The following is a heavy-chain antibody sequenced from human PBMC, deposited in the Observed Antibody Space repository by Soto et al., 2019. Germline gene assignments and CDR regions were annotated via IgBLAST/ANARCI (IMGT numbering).Heavy chain of an antibody. J-gene: IGHJ4*02. CDR1: GGSFSGYY. V-gene: IGHV4-34*01. D-gene: IGHD2-8*02. CDR2: INHSGST. CDR3: ARDKITGLFDY. Sequence: QVQLQQWGAGLLKPSETLSLTCAVYGGSFSGYYWTWIRQPPGTGLEWIGEINHSGSTNYSPSLKSRFTIAVDTSKNPFSLQLTSVTAADTAVYYCARDKITGLFDYWGQGTLVTVSS.